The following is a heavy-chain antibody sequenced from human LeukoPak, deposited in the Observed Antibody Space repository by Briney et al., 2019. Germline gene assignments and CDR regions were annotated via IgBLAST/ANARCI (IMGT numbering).Heavy chain of an antibody. D-gene: IGHD3-22*01. Sequence: GASVKVSCKASGYTFTSYDINWVRQATGQGLEWMGWMNPNSGNTGYAQKFQGRVTITRNTSISTAYMELSSLRSEDAAVSYCARGSHDSSGYYFDYWGQGTLVTVSS. V-gene: IGHV1-8*03. CDR1: GYTFTSYD. CDR3: ARGSHDSSGYYFDY. J-gene: IGHJ4*02. CDR2: MNPNSGNT.